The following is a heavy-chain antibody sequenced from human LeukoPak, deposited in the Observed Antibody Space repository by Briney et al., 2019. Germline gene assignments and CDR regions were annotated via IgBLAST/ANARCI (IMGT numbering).Heavy chain of an antibody. V-gene: IGHV3-23*01. D-gene: IGHD3-10*01. J-gene: IGHJ4*02. CDR2: ITASGGTT. Sequence: GGPPGPPFGAAGFLFNKYIMYWVRQAPGKGLEGVSVITASGGTTHYADSVKGRFTISRDNSKDTLYLQMNNLRAEDTAVYYCAKGGRGTYYSYCWGQGTLVTVSS. CDR3: AKGGRGTYYSYC. CDR1: GFLFNKYI.